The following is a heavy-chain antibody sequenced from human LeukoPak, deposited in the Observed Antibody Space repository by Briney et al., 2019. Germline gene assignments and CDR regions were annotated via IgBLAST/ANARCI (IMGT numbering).Heavy chain of an antibody. Sequence: SETLSLTCTVSGGSISSSSYYWGWIRQPPGKGLEWIGSIYYSGSTYYNPSLKSRVTISVDTSKNQFSLKLSSVTAADTAVYYCARVGWWHSSLDYYYYMDVWGKGTTVTVSS. V-gene: IGHV4-39*07. J-gene: IGHJ6*03. CDR2: IYYSGST. D-gene: IGHD6-6*01. CDR3: ARVGWWHSSLDYYYYMDV. CDR1: GGSISSSSYY.